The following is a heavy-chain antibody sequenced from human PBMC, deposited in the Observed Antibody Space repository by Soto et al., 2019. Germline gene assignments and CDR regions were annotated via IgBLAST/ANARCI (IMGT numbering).Heavy chain of an antibody. D-gene: IGHD3-10*02. CDR1: GFTFSSYG. Sequence: QVQLVESGGGVVQPGRSLRLSCAGSGFTFSSYGMHWVRQATGKGLEWVAVISSDGSNKHYAYYVKGRFTISRDNSKNTLYLQMNSLRAEDRGVYYCAKDLSSRITMFEELGDYYYGMGVCCRGTT. CDR3: AKDLSSRITMFEELGDYYYGMGV. V-gene: IGHV3-30*18. J-gene: IGHJ6*02. CDR2: ISSDGSNK.